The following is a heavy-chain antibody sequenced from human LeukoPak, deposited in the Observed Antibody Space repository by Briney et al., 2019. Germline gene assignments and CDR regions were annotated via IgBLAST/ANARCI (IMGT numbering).Heavy chain of an antibody. J-gene: IGHJ4*02. CDR3: ARDLSSGWPNLQFDY. V-gene: IGHV3-64*01. CDR2: ISSNGGST. CDR1: GFTFSSYA. Sequence: GGSLRLSCAASGFTFSSYAMHWVRQAPGKGLEYVSAISSNGGSTYYANSVKGRFTISRDNSKNTLYLQMGSLRAEDMAVYYCARDLSSGWPNLQFDYWGQGTLVTVSS. D-gene: IGHD6-19*01.